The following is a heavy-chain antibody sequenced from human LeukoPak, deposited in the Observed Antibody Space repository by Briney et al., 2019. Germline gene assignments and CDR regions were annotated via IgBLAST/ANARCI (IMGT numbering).Heavy chain of an antibody. V-gene: IGHV3-23*01. CDR3: AKRGVVIRVILVGFHKEAYYFDS. CDR2: ISGSGGGT. Sequence: GGSLRLSCAVSGITLSNYAMTWVRQAPGKGLEWVAGISGSGGGTNYADSVKGRFTISRDNYKNTLYLQMDSLGAEYTAVYFCAKRGVVIRVILVGFHKEAYYFDSWGQGALVTVSS. J-gene: IGHJ4*02. D-gene: IGHD3-22*01. CDR1: GITLSNYA.